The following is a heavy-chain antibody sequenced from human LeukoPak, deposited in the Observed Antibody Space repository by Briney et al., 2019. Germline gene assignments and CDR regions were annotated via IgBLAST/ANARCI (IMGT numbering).Heavy chain of an antibody. CDR2: IIPIFGTA. D-gene: IGHD3-22*01. J-gene: IGHJ4*02. V-gene: IGHV1-69*01. Sequence: SVKVSXKASGGTFSSYAISWMRQAPGQGLEWMGGIIPIFGTANYAQKFQGRVTITADESTSTAYMELSSLRSENTAVYYCATGTPHYYDSSGYFLSGFDYWGQGTLVTVSS. CDR1: GGTFSSYA. CDR3: ATGTPHYYDSSGYFLSGFDY.